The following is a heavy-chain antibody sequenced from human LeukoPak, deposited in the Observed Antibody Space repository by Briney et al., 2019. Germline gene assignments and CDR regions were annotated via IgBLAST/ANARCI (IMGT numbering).Heavy chain of an antibody. CDR2: IWYDGSNK. CDR1: GFTFSSHG. V-gene: IGHV3-33*01. J-gene: IGHJ4*02. D-gene: IGHD5-24*01. CDR3: ARDRDGRFDY. Sequence: GRSLRLSCAASGFTFSSHGMHWVRQAPGKGLEWVAVIWYDGSNKYYADSVKGRFTISRDNSKNTLYLQMNSLRAEDTAVYYCARDRDGRFDYWGQGTLVTVSS.